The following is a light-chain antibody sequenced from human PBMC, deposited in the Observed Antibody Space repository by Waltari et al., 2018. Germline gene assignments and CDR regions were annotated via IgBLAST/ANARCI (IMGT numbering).Light chain of an antibody. CDR1: SSDIGFYNY. CDR3: NSYTGSSSWV. CDR2: DVY. V-gene: IGLV2-14*03. J-gene: IGLJ3*02. Sequence: QSALTQPASVSGSPGQSITISCTGTSSDIGFYNYVSWYQQHPGKAPQLIIYDVYERPSGVSNHVSGSKSGNTASLTISGLQAEDEADYYCNSYTGSSSWVFGGGTKLTVL.